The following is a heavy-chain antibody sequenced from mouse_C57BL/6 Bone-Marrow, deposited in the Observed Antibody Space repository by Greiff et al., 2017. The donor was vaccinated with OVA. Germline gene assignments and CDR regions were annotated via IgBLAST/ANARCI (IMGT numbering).Heavy chain of an antibody. V-gene: IGHV1-18*01. D-gene: IGHD2-1*01. CDR1: GYTFTDYN. J-gene: IGHJ1*03. Sequence: VQLKESGPELVKPGASVKIPCKASGYTFTDYNMDWVKQSHGKSLEWIGDINPNNGGTIYNQKFKGKATLTVDKSSSTAYMELRSLTSEDTAVYYCARGRGNYDFDVWGTGTTVTVSS. CDR3: ARGRGNYDFDV. CDR2: INPNNGGT.